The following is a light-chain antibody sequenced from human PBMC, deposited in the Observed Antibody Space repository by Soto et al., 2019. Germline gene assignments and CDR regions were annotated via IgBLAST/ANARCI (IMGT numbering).Light chain of an antibody. V-gene: IGKV3-20*01. CDR1: QSVGRSY. J-gene: IGKJ1*01. Sequence: IVLTQSPGTLSLSPGDTATLSCRASQSVGRSYLLWYQKKPGQAPRLLLYGTSNRANGIPVRFSGSGYGTDFTLTISRLEPEDFEVYYCQQCGSSPWTFGQGTKVEIK. CDR2: GTS. CDR3: QQCGSSPWT.